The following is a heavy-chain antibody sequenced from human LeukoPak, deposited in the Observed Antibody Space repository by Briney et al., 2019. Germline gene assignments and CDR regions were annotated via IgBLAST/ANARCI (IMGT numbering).Heavy chain of an antibody. J-gene: IGHJ4*02. Sequence: GGSLRLSCAASGFTFNTYAMTWVRQAPGKGLEWVSTISDSDDHTYYADSVKGRFTISRDNSKNTLYLQMNSLRAEDTAVYYCAKGVITMVRGVVQGYFDYWGQGTLVTVSS. CDR3: AKGVITMVRGVVQGYFDY. V-gene: IGHV3-23*01. CDR1: GFTFNTYA. D-gene: IGHD3-10*01. CDR2: ISDSDDHT.